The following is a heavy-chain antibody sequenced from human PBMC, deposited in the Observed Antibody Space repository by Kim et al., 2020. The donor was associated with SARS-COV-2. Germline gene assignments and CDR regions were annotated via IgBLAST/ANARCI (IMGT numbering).Heavy chain of an antibody. D-gene: IGHD3-3*01. CDR2: MNPNSGNT. J-gene: IGHJ6*03. CDR1: GYTFTSYD. CDR3: ARAVRGSGFGVVIIRAYYMDV. V-gene: IGHV1-8*01. Sequence: SVKVSCKASGYTFTSYDINWVRQATGQGLEWMGWMNPNSGNTGYAQKFQGRVTMTRNTSISTAYMELSSLRSEDTAVYYCARAVRGSGFGVVIIRAYYMDVWGKGTTVTVSS.